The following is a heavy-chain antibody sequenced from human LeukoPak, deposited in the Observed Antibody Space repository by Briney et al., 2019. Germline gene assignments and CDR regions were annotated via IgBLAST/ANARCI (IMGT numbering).Heavy chain of an antibody. Sequence: ASVKVSCKASGGTFSSYAISWVRQAPGRGLEWMGGIIPIFGTANYAQKFQGRVTITADESTSTAYMELSSLRSEDTAVYYCARSLDSYGYIDYWGQGTLVTVSS. CDR2: IIPIFGTA. V-gene: IGHV1-69*13. CDR1: GGTFSSYA. CDR3: ARSLDSYGYIDY. J-gene: IGHJ4*02. D-gene: IGHD5-18*01.